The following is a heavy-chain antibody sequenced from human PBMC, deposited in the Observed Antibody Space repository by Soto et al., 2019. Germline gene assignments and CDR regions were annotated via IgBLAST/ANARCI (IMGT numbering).Heavy chain of an antibody. D-gene: IGHD6-19*01. J-gene: IGHJ5*02. CDR1: GDSVSSNSAA. CDR3: QRHHYNSGGTTCSAP. Sequence: PSQTLSLTCVISGDSVSSNSAAWNWIRQSPSRGLEWLGRTYYRSKWYNDYAVSVKSRITINPDTSKNQFSLQLNSVTPEDTAVYFCQRHHYNSGGTTCSAPGGKGTWVPVSS. CDR2: TYYRSKWYN. V-gene: IGHV6-1*01.